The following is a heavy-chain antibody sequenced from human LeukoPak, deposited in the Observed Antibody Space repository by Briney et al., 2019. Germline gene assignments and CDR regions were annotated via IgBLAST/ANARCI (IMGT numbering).Heavy chain of an antibody. CDR3: ARAPGYYYDSSGYLDY. Sequence: SVKVSCKASGGTFSSYAISWVRQAPGQGLEWMGGIIPIFGTANYAQKFQGRVTITADEFTSTAYMELSSLRSEDTAVYYCARAPGYYYDSSGYLDYWGQGTLVTVSS. CDR1: GGTFSSYA. V-gene: IGHV1-69*01. CDR2: IIPIFGTA. J-gene: IGHJ4*02. D-gene: IGHD3-22*01.